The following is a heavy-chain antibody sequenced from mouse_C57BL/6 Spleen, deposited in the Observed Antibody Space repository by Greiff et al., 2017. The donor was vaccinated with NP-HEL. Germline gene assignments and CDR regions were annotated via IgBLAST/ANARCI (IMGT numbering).Heavy chain of an antibody. J-gene: IGHJ4*01. V-gene: IGHV1-64*01. Sequence: VQLQQPGAELVKPGASVKLSCKASGYTFTSYWMHWVKQRPGQGLEWIGMIHPNSGSTNYNEKFKSKATLTVDKSSSTAYMQLSSLTSEDSAVYYCARGTSYSRDYAMDYWGQGTSVTVSS. CDR1: GYTFTSYW. D-gene: IGHD1-1*01. CDR2: IHPNSGST. CDR3: ARGTSYSRDYAMDY.